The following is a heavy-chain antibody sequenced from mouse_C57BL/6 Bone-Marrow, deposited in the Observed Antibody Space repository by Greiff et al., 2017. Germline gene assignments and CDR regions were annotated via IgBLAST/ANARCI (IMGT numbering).Heavy chain of an antibody. D-gene: IGHD1-1*01. Sequence: VQLQQSGAELVRPGASVTLSCKASGYTFTDYKMHWVKQTPVHGLEWIGAIDPETGGTAYNQKFKGKDILTADKSSSTAYMALRSLTSEASAVCCCRRDYGSSYPAGLAYWGQGTLVTVAA. V-gene: IGHV1-15*01. J-gene: IGHJ3*01. CDR1: GYTFTDYK. CDR2: IDPETGGT. CDR3: RRDYGSSYPAGLAY.